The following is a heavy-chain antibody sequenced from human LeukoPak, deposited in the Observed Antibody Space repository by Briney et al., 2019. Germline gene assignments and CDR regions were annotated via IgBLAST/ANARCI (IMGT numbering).Heavy chain of an antibody. J-gene: IGHJ6*02. CDR1: GGSISSSSYY. Sequence: SETLSLTCTVSGGSISSSSYYWGWIRQPPGKGLEWIGSIYYSGSTYYNPSLKSRVTISVDTSKNQFSLKLSSVTAADTAVYYCARDWPPLITMVRGVPYGMDVWGQGTTVTVSS. D-gene: IGHD3-10*01. CDR3: ARDWPPLITMVRGVPYGMDV. V-gene: IGHV4-39*07. CDR2: IYYSGST.